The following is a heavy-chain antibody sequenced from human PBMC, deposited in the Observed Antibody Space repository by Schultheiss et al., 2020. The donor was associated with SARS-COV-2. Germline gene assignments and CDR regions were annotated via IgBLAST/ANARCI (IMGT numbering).Heavy chain of an antibody. CDR2: ISGSGGST. V-gene: IGHV3-23*01. CDR3: ARGMGGFGFDY. CDR1: GFKLSDYY. D-gene: IGHD3-3*01. Sequence: GGSLRLSCAASGFKLSDYYMAWIRQAPGKGLEWVSAISGSGGSTYYADSVKGRFTISRDNSKNTLYLQMNSLRADDTAVYYCARGMGGFGFDYWGQGTLVTVSS. J-gene: IGHJ4*02.